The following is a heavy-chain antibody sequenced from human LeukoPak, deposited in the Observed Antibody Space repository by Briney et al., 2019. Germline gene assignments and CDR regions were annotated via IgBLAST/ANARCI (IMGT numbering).Heavy chain of an antibody. CDR1: GFTFSSYW. CDR2: ISGSGGST. CDR3: AKSEQWLVLYPEYFQH. D-gene: IGHD6-19*01. J-gene: IGHJ1*01. V-gene: IGHV3-23*01. Sequence: GGSLRLSCAASGFTFSSYWMSWVRQAPGKGLEWVSAISGSGGSTYYADSVKGRFTISRDNSKNTLYLQMNSLRAEDTAVYYCAKSEQWLVLYPEYFQHWGQGTLVTVSS.